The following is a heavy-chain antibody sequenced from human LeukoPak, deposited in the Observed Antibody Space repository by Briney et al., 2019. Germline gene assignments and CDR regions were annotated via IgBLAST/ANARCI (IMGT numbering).Heavy chain of an antibody. D-gene: IGHD1-1*01. J-gene: IGHJ3*02. CDR1: GGSISSYY. CDR3: ARGGGTTGTVLGAFDI. CDR2: IYYSGST. V-gene: IGHV4-59*01. Sequence: SETLSLTCTVSGGSISSYYWSWIRQPPGKGLEWIGYIYYSGSTNYNPSLKSRVTISVDTSKNQFSLKLSSVTAADTAVYYCARGGGTTGTVLGAFDIWGQGTMVTVSS.